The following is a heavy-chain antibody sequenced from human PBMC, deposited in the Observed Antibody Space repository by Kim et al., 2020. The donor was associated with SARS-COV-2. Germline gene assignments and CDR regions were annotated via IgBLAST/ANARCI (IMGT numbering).Heavy chain of an antibody. CDR2: INPSDSDT. V-gene: IGHV5-51*01. D-gene: IGHD1-26*01. Sequence: GESLKISCEGSGFSFSMYWIGWVRQVPGKGLERMGIINPSDSDTRYNPPVQGHVTISADKSINTAYLHWNSLKTSDSGIYFCARQERRGLGSWFFDLWGR. CDR1: GFSFSMYW. CDR3: ARQERRGLGSWFFDL. J-gene: IGHJ2*01.